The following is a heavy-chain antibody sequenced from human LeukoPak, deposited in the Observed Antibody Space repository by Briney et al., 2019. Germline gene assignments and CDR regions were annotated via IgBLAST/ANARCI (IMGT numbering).Heavy chain of an antibody. CDR3: ARVGQIVGAMIS. CDR1: GYTFTSYG. D-gene: IGHD1-26*01. CDR2: ISAYNGNT. J-gene: IGHJ4*02. V-gene: IGHV1-18*01. Sequence: ASVKVSCKASGYTFTSYGISWVRLAPGQGLEWMGWISAYNGNTNYAQKLQGRVTMTIDTSMSTAYMELRSLRSDDTAVYYCARVGQIVGAMISWGQGTLVTVSS.